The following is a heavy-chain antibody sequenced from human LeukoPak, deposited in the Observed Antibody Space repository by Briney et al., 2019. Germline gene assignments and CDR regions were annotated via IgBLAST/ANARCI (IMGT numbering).Heavy chain of an antibody. J-gene: IGHJ4*02. CDR2: IIPIFGTA. V-gene: IGHV1-69*05. Sequence: SVKVSCKASGGTFSSYAISWVRQAPGQGLEWMRRIIPIFGTANYAQKFQGRVTITTDESTSTAYMELSSLRSEDTAVYYCARDLRAALSYWGQGTLVTVSS. CDR1: GGTFSSYA. CDR3: ARDLRAALSY. D-gene: IGHD6-25*01.